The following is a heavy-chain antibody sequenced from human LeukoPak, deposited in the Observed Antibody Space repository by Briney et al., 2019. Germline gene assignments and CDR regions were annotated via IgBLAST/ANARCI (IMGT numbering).Heavy chain of an antibody. CDR1: GFPFSTSW. D-gene: IGHD3-9*01. Sequence: GGSLRLSCVVSGFPFSTSWMHWVRQAPGMGLEWVARIKTDGTSTNYADSVKGRFTISRDNSKNTLYLQMNSLRAEDTAVYYCARGSLNYDILTGVDYWGQGTLVTVSS. CDR2: IKTDGTST. V-gene: IGHV3-74*01. CDR3: ARGSLNYDILTGVDY. J-gene: IGHJ4*02.